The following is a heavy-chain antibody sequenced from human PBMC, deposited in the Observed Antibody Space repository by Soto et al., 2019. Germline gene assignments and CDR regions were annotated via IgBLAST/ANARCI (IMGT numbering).Heavy chain of an antibody. Sequence: DVQLVESGGGSVQPGGTLRLSCVGSGFTFRTYEMNWVRQAPGKGLEWVSYISSSADSIYYADSVKGRFTISRDNAKNSLYLQMNSLRAEDTAIYYCARDVGSSSRGMDVWGQGTTVTVSS. CDR3: ARDVGSSSRGMDV. CDR2: ISSSADSI. J-gene: IGHJ6*02. V-gene: IGHV3-48*03. CDR1: GFTFRTYE. D-gene: IGHD6-13*01.